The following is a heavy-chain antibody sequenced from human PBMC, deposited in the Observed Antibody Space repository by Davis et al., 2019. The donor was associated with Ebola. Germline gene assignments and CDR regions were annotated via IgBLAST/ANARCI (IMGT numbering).Heavy chain of an antibody. D-gene: IGHD3-10*01. V-gene: IGHV1-69*13. CDR2: VIPLLGTP. CDR1: GGTFRTNA. CDR3: ARDGLMIQGVVDGFDV. Sequence: SVKVSCKASGGTFRTNAISWIRQAPGQGLEWVGGVIPLLGTPYYAQRFQDRVTIVADESTSTAFMELTGVTSEDTAIYYCARDGLMIQGVVDGFDVWGPGTLVIVSS. J-gene: IGHJ3*01.